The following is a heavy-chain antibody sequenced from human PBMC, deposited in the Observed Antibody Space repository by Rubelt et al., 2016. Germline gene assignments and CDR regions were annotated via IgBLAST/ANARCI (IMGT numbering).Heavy chain of an antibody. CDR3: AREGHSSPPDWFDP. Sequence: EVQLVESGGGLVQPGGSLRLSCAASGFTFSSCEMNWVRQAPGKGLEWVSYISSSTSYIYYADSVKGRFTISRDNAKNSLALEVNILRAEDTAVYYCAREGHSSPPDWFDPWGQGTLVTVSS. D-gene: IGHD6-13*01. V-gene: IGHV3-48*03. J-gene: IGHJ5*02. CDR1: GFTFSSCE. CDR2: ISSSTSYI.